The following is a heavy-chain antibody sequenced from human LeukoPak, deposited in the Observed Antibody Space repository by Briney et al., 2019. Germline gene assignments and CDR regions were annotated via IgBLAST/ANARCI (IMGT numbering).Heavy chain of an antibody. CDR1: GGSFSGYY. J-gene: IGHJ4*02. CDR2: INHSGST. V-gene: IGHV4-34*01. Sequence: SETLSLTCAVYGGSFSGYYWSWIRQPPGKWLEWIGEINHSGSTNYNPSLKSRVTISVDTSKNQFSLKLSSVTAADTAVYCCARRGPYYYDSSGYYRKYYFDYWGQGTLVTVSS. CDR3: ARRGPYYYDSSGYYRKYYFDY. D-gene: IGHD3-22*01.